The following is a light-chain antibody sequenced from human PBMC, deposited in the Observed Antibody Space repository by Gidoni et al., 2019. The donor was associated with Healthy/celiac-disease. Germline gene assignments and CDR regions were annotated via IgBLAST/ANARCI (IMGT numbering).Light chain of an antibody. CDR1: QSVSSW. CDR3: QQANTFPLT. J-gene: IGKJ4*01. V-gene: IGKV1-12*01. Sequence: DIQMTQSPSSVSASIGDRVTITCRASQSVSSWLAWYQQKPGKAPKLLIYAVSSLRTGVPSRFSGGGSGTDFTHTISSLQPEDFATYYCQQANTFPLTFGGGTKVEIK. CDR2: AVS.